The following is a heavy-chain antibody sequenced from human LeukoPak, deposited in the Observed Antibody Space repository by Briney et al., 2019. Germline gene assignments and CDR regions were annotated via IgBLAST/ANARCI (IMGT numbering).Heavy chain of an antibody. Sequence: ASVKVSCKASGYTFTSYYMHWVRQAPGPGLEWMGIVNPSGGSRSYAQKFQGRVTMTRDTSTTTVYMELSSLRSEDTAVYYCARAGVGAGAFDIWGRGTMVTVSS. CDR3: ARAGVGAGAFDI. J-gene: IGHJ3*02. CDR1: GYTFTSYY. V-gene: IGHV1-46*01. D-gene: IGHD1-26*01. CDR2: VNPSGGSR.